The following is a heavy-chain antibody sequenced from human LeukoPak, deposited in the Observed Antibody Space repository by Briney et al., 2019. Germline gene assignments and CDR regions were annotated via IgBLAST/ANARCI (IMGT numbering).Heavy chain of an antibody. CDR3: ARDAYDSSGYLFDY. CDR1: GFSFSSHA. V-gene: IGHV3-30-3*01. CDR2: ISYDGSNK. J-gene: IGHJ4*02. Sequence: GGSLILSCAASGFSFSSHAMHWVRQAPGKGLEWVTVISYDGSNKYYADSVKGRFTISRDNSKNTLYLQMNSLRAEDTAVYYRARDAYDSSGYLFDYWGQGTLVTVSS. D-gene: IGHD3-22*01.